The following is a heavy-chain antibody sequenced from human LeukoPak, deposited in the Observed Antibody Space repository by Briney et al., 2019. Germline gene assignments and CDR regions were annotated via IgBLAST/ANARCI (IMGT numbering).Heavy chain of an antibody. V-gene: IGHV1-2*02. CDR1: GYTFTGYY. CDR3: ARGRANGSGSYGDY. D-gene: IGHD3-10*01. Sequence: ASVKVSCKASGYTFTGYYIHWVRQDPGQGLEWMGWINPNSGGTNYAQKFQGRVTMTRDTSISTAYMELSRLRSDDTAVYYCARGRANGSGSYGDYWGQGTLVTVSS. J-gene: IGHJ4*02. CDR2: INPNSGGT.